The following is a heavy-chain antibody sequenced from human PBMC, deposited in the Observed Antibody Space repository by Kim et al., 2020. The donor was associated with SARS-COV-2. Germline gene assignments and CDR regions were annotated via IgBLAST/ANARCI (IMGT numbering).Heavy chain of an antibody. J-gene: IGHJ6*02. V-gene: IGHV3-7*01. CDR1: GFTFSNYW. CDR2: IKQDGSEK. Sequence: GGSLRLSCAASGFTFSNYWMNWVRQAPGKGLEWVANIKQDGSEKYYVDSVKGRFTISRDNSKNSLYLQMNSLRAEDTAVYYCVRVRGMDVWGQGTTVTVS. CDR3: VRVRGMDV.